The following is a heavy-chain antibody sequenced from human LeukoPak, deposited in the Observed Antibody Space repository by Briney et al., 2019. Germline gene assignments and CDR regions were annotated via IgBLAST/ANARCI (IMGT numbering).Heavy chain of an antibody. D-gene: IGHD3-10*01. Sequence: PGGSLRLSCIGSGFTLSTSELNWVRQAPGTGLEWLAFINSRNTIYYADSVRGRFTISRDNAKNSLYLQMNSLTVEDTAVYYCVSGAAMDVWGQGTTVAVSS. CDR1: GFTLSTSE. CDR3: VSGAAMDV. CDR2: INSRNTI. V-gene: IGHV3-48*03. J-gene: IGHJ6*02.